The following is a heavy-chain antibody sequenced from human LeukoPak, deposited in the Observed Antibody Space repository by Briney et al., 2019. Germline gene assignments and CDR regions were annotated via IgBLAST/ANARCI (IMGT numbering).Heavy chain of an antibody. V-gene: IGHV3-23*01. J-gene: IGHJ3*02. CDR1: GFTFSSYG. CDR3: AKNYRDYVSGSFDI. CDR2: ISGSGGNT. D-gene: IGHD4-17*01. Sequence: GGSLRLSCAASGFTFSSYGMTWVRQAPGKGLEWVSAISGSGGNTYYSDSVKGRFTISRDNSKNTLSVQMDSLRAEDTAVYYCAKNYRDYVSGSFDIWGQGTMVTVSS.